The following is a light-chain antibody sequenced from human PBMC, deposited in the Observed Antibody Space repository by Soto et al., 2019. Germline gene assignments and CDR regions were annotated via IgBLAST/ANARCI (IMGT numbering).Light chain of an antibody. CDR1: QSVTNNF. J-gene: IGKJ1*01. CDR2: ATS. CDR3: QQYDSSPRT. Sequence: EIVLTQSPGTLSLSPGEGDTLSCRASQSVTNNFLAWYQQKPGQAPRLLIYATSTRATGIPDRFSGSGSGTDFTLTITRLEPEDFAVYYCQQYDSSPRTFGQGTRVEIK. V-gene: IGKV3-20*01.